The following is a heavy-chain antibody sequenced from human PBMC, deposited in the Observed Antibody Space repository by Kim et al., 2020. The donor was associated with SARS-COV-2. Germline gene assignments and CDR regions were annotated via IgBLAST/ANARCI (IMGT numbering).Heavy chain of an antibody. J-gene: IGHJ4*02. V-gene: IGHV3-23*01. CDR1: GFTFSSYA. CDR3: AKAVEDPYVLRYPSPEL. CDR2: ISGSGGST. Sequence: GGSLRLSCAASGFTFSSYAMSWVRQAPGKGLEWVSAISGSGGSTYYADSVKGRFTISRDNSKNTLYLQMNSLRAEDTAVYYCAKAVEDPYVLRYPSPELWGQGTLVTVSS. D-gene: IGHD3-9*01.